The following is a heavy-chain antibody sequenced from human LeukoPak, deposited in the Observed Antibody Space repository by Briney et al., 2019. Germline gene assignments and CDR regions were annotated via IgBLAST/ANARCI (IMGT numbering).Heavy chain of an antibody. J-gene: IGHJ3*02. V-gene: IGHV1-18*01. CDR3: ARDRWYSRNWNDAVDI. Sequence: ASVKVSCKTSGYSFTSYGISWVRQAPGQGLEWMGWISAYNGNTNYAQKVQGRVTMTTDTSTSTAYMELRSLRSDDTAVYYCARDRWYSRNWNDAVDIWGQGTMITVSS. CDR1: GYSFTSYG. D-gene: IGHD6-13*01. CDR2: ISAYNGNT.